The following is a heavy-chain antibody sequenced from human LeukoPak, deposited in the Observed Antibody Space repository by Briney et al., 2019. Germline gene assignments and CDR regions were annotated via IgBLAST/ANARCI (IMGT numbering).Heavy chain of an antibody. CDR3: ARGRILWFGELFPFDY. CDR1: GYTFTSYG. J-gene: IGHJ4*02. V-gene: IGHV1-18*04. D-gene: IGHD3-10*01. Sequence: ASVKVSCKASGYTFTSYGISWVRQAPGQGLEWMGWISAYNGNTNYAQKLQGRVTMTTDTSTSTAHMELRSLRSDDTAVYYCARGRILWFGELFPFDYWGQGTLVTVSS. CDR2: ISAYNGNT.